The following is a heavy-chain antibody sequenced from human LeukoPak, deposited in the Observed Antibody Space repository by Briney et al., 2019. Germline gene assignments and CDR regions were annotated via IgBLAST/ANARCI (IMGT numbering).Heavy chain of an antibody. CDR1: GFPFTLYN. CDR3: ARCSGGNSYGS. D-gene: IGHD5-18*01. V-gene: IGHV3-48*04. Sequence: GGSLRLSCEVSGFPFTLYNMNWVRQAPGKGLEWLSYISSSTNTIYYADSVKGRFTISRDNAKNSLYLQMNSLRAEDTAVYYCARCSGGNSYGSWGQGTLVTVSS. CDR2: ISSSTNTI. J-gene: IGHJ4*02.